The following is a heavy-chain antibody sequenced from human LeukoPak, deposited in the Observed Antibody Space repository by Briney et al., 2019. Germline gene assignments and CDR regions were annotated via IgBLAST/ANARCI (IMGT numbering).Heavy chain of an antibody. V-gene: IGHV4-59*01. CDR1: GGSINNYY. CDR3: ARVYGYEYYYMDV. J-gene: IGHJ6*03. D-gene: IGHD5-18*01. CDR2: IFYSGSP. Sequence: SETLSLTCTVSGGSINNYYWNWVRQPPGKGLKWIGYIFYSGSPNYNPSLKSRVTISKETSKNQFSLKLNSVTAEDTAVDYCARVYGYEYYYMDVWGKGTTVTVSS.